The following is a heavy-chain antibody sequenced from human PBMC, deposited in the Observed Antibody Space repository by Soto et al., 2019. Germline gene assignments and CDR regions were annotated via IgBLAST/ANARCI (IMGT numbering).Heavy chain of an antibody. CDR1: GFPFSSYP. D-gene: IGHD2-2*01. CDR2: FGTSDSYI. Sequence: EVQLVESGGVLVQPGGSLRLSCAASGFPFSSYPMNWVRQVPGKGLEWVSHFGTSDSYIYYADSVKGRFTISRDNAKNLLYPQMNSPRDEETAVYYCARDLPYALDYWGQGTLVTVSS. J-gene: IGHJ4*02. CDR3: ARDLPYALDY. V-gene: IGHV3-21*06.